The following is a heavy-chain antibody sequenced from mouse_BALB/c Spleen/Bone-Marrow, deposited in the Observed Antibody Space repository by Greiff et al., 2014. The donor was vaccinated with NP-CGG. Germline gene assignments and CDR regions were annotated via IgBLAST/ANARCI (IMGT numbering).Heavy chain of an antibody. CDR3: TIPTARACFDY. CDR2: IDPSDSYT. V-gene: IGHV1S127*01. D-gene: IGHD3-2*01. J-gene: IGHJ2*01. Sequence: QVHVKQSGAELVKPGASVKMSCKASGYTFTSYWMHWVKQRPGQGLEWIGVIDPSDSYTSYNQKFKGKATLTVDTSSSTAYMQLSSLTSEDSAVYYCTIPTARACFDYWGQGTTLTVSS. CDR1: GYTFTSYW.